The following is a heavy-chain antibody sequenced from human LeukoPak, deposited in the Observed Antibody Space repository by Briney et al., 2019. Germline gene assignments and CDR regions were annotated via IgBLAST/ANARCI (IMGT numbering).Heavy chain of an antibody. CDR3: VSNGDFFDY. Sequence: GGSLRLSCAVSGLTFRSYWMSWVRQAPGKGLEWVANIKQDGSEKYYVDPVKGRFTISRDNARNSLYLQMDSLRVEDTAVYYCVSNGDFFDYWGQGTLVTVSS. J-gene: IGHJ4*02. CDR2: IKQDGSEK. CDR1: GLTFRSYW. V-gene: IGHV3-7*05. D-gene: IGHD4-17*01.